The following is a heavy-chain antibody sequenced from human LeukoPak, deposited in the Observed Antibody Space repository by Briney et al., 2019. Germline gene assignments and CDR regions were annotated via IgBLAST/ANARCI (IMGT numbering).Heavy chain of an antibody. CDR1: GFTFYDYA. CDR3: AKDPGSSGWYYFDY. CDR2: ISWNSGSI. Sequence: GGSLRLSCAASGFTFYDYAMHWVRQAPGMGLEWVSGISWNSGSIGYADSVKGRFTISRDNAKNSLYLQMNSLRAEDTALYYCAKDPGSSGWYYFDYWGQGTLVTVSS. V-gene: IGHV3-9*01. J-gene: IGHJ4*02. D-gene: IGHD6-19*01.